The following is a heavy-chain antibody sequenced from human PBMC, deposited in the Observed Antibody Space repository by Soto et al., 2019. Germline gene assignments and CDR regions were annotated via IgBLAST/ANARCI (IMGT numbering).Heavy chain of an antibody. V-gene: IGHV4-59*01. D-gene: IGHD3-3*01. CDR2: IYYSGST. Sequence: KASETLSLTCTVSGGSISSYYWSWIRQPPGKGLEWIGYIYYSGSTNYNPSLKSRVTISVDTSKNQFSLKLSSVTAADTAVYYCARANIWSGYPGPDYWGQGTLVTVSS. CDR1: GGSISSYY. J-gene: IGHJ4*02. CDR3: ARANIWSGYPGPDY.